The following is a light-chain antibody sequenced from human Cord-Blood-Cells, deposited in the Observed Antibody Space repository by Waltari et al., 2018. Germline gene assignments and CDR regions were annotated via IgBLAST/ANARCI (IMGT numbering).Light chain of an antibody. V-gene: IGLV2-14*01. J-gene: IGLJ2*01. CDR2: DVS. Sequence: QSALTQPASVSGSPGQSITISCTGPSSDVGGYHYVSWYQQHPGKAPKLMIYDVSNRPSGVSNRFSGSKSGNTASLTISGLQAEDEADYYCSSYTSSSTLEVFGGGTKLTVL. CDR3: SSYTSSSTLEV. CDR1: SSDVGGYHY.